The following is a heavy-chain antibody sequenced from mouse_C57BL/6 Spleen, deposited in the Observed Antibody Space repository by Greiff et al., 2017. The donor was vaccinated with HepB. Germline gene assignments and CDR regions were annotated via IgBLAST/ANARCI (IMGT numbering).Heavy chain of an antibody. CDR2: ISSGGDSN. J-gene: IGHJ1*03. CDR3: TRAEGYFGV. CDR1: GFTFSSYA. Sequence: EVHRVESGAGLVKPGGSLKLSCAASGFTFSSYAMSWVRQTPEKRLEWVAYISSGGDSNYYADTVKGRFTISRDNARNTLYLQMSSLTSEDTAMYYCTRAEGYFGVWGTGTTVTVSS. V-gene: IGHV5-9-1*02.